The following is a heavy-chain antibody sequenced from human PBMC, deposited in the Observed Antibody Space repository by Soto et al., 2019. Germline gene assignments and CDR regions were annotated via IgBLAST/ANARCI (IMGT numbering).Heavy chain of an antibody. CDR1: GSTLTELS. V-gene: IGHV1-24*01. D-gene: IGHD5-12*01. CDR3: ATRATMGIYYYYGLDV. Sequence: ASVKFSWKVSGSTLTELSIHWVRQAPGKVLECMGGFDPDNGETNYAQNLQGRVTMTEXPXXDXXXMXRSXLRSEDTAVYYCATRATMGIYYYYGLDVWG. J-gene: IGHJ6*02. CDR2: FDPDNGET.